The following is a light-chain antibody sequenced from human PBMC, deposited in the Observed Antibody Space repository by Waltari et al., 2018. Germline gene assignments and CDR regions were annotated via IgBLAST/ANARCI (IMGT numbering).Light chain of an antibody. CDR2: LGS. Sequence: EIVMTQSPLSLPVTAGEPASISCRSSQSLLLSNGYNYLDWYLQKPGQSPHLLIYLGSNRASGVPDRFSGSGSGTDFTLKISRVEAEDVGVYYCMQGLQTLPLTFGGGTRVEI. J-gene: IGKJ4*01. CDR3: MQGLQTLPLT. CDR1: QSLLLSNGYNY. V-gene: IGKV2-28*01.